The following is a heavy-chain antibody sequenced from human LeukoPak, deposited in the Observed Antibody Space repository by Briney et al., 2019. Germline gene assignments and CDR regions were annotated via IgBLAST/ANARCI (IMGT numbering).Heavy chain of an antibody. V-gene: IGHV6-1*01. D-gene: IGHD2-21*02. CDR3: ARITYCGGDCYPGYFDY. J-gene: IGHJ4*02. CDR1: GDSVSSNSAA. CDR2: TFYRSQWYN. Sequence: SQTLSLTCAISGDSVSSNSAAWNWIRQPPSRGLEWLGRTFYRSQWYNDYAVSVKSRITIKPDTSKNQFSLNLSSVTAADTAAYYCARITYCGGDCYPGYFDYWGQGTLVTVSS.